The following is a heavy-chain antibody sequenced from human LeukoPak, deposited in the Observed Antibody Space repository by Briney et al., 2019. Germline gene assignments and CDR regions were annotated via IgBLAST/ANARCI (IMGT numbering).Heavy chain of an antibody. CDR3: ARVRSYDSGVYYYDY. J-gene: IGHJ4*02. CDR2: MSSNGGDT. CDR1: GFTFSTYP. V-gene: IGHV3-64*01. Sequence: GGSLRLSCVASGFTFSTYPMHWVRQAPGKGLEYVSAMSSNGGDTYYTNSVKGRFTISRDNAKNTLYLQMGSLRAEDMAVYYCARVRSYDSGVYYYDYWGQGTLVTVSP. D-gene: IGHD3-22*01.